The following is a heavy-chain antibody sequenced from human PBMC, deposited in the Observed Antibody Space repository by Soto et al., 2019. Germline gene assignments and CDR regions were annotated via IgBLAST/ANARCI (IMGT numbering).Heavy chain of an antibody. CDR3: ATATESTAGGRLDV. CDR1: GDSFNDYA. Sequence: VQLEQSETEVRKPGSSVNLSCKTSGDSFNDYAISWVRQAPGQGLAWMGGIMPILNLVRYAEKFQGRVTISATDSTVTAYLEVTRLRSEDTATYYCATATESTAGGRLDVWGLGTKVSVSS. V-gene: IGHV1-69*01. J-gene: IGHJ6*02. CDR2: IMPILNLV. D-gene: IGHD3-16*01.